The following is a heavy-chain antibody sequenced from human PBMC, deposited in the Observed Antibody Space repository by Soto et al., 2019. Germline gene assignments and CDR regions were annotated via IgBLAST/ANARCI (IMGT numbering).Heavy chain of an antibody. D-gene: IGHD2-2*01. J-gene: IGHJ5*02. CDR1: GFTFSNYA. CDR3: AKDTVPVATPWFDP. CDR2: LSGSGGST. V-gene: IGHV3-23*01. Sequence: PGGSLRLSCAASGFTFSNYAMSWVRQAPGKGLEWVSTLSGSGGSTYYADSVKGRFTISRDNSKNTLYLQMNSLRAEDTAVYYCAKDTVPVATPWFDPWGQGPLVTVSS.